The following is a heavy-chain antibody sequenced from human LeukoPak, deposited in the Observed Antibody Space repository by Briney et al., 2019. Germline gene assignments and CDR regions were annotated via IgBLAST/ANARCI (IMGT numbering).Heavy chain of an antibody. D-gene: IGHD6-19*01. CDR3: ARDRPASGWYFDY. CDR2: INAGNGNT. CDR1: GYTFTSYA. Sequence: ASVKVSCKASGYTFTSYAMHWVRQAPGQRLEWIGWINAGNGNTKYSQKFQGRVTITRDTSASTAYMELSSLRSEDTAVYYCARDRPASGWYFDYWGQGALVTVSS. J-gene: IGHJ4*02. V-gene: IGHV1-3*01.